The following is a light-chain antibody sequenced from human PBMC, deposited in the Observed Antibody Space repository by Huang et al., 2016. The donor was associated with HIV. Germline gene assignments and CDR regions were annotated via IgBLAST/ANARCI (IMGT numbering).Light chain of an antibody. CDR1: QDIAAY. Sequence: DIQMTQSPSSLSASIGDRITISCRASQDIAAYLAWYQHKPGKVPNLRIYAASTLQSGVPSRFSGSGSGTNFTLTIGSLQPEDVGSYYCQNYNDVPRTFGHGTKVEIK. CDR2: AAS. J-gene: IGKJ1*01. V-gene: IGKV1-27*01. CDR3: QNYNDVPRT.